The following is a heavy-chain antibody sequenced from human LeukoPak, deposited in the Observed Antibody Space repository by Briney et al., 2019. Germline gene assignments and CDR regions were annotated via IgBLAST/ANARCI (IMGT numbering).Heavy chain of an antibody. V-gene: IGHV3-30-3*01. CDR1: GFTFSSYW. CDR2: ISYDGNNK. CDR3: ARDIVVAAATPGFYYYGMDV. J-gene: IGHJ6*02. D-gene: IGHD2-15*01. Sequence: PGGSLRLSCEASGFTFSSYWMHWVRQVPGKGLEWVAVISYDGNNKYYADSVKGRFTISRDNSKSTLFLQMNSLRAEDTAVYYCARDIVVAAATPGFYYYGMDVWGQGTTVTVSS.